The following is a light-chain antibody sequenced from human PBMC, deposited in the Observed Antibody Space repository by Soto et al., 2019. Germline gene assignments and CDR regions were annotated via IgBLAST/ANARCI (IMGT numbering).Light chain of an antibody. CDR2: DVS. CDR3: SSYTSSSTLYV. CDR1: SNKVGGYNF. V-gene: IGLV2-14*01. Sequence: SVLTKPASVSGSPGQSITITCTGTSNKVGGYNFVSWYQQHPGKAPKLMIYDVSNRPSGVSIRFSGSKSGNTASLTISGLQAEDEADYYCSSYTSSSTLYVFGTGTRSPS. J-gene: IGLJ1*01.